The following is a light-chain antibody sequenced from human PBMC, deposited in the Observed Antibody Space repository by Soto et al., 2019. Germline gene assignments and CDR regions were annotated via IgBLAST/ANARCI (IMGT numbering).Light chain of an antibody. CDR1: SSDIGGYKY. CDR2: EVS. J-gene: IGLJ3*02. CDR3: TSYSRYRVLV. V-gene: IGLV2-14*01. Sequence: QSALTQPASVSGSLGQSITISCTGTSSDIGGYKYVSWYQQHPGKAPKLIIFEVSNRPSGVSDRFSGSNSGNSAYLTFSGRQVEDESDYYCTSYSRYRVLVFRGG.